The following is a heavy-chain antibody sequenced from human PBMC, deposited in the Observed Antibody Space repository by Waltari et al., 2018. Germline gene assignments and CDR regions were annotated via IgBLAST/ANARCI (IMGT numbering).Heavy chain of an antibody. CDR2: IIPIVGTA. CDR3: ASSNPQVGRSAFDY. CDR1: GGTFRSYA. V-gene: IGHV1-69*04. Sequence: QVQLVQSGAEVKKPGSSVTASCKASGGTFRSYASSWVRQSPGQGLEWMGRIIPIVGTANYAQKFQGRVTITADKSTSTAYMELSSLRSEYTAVYYCASSNPQVGRSAFDYWGQGTLVTVSS. D-gene: IGHD1-26*01. J-gene: IGHJ4*02.